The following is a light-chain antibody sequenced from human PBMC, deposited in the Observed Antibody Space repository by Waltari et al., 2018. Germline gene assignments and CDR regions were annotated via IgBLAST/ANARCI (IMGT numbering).Light chain of an antibody. J-gene: IGKJ1*01. V-gene: IGKV1-39*01. CDR1: QSIRSY. Sequence: DIQMTQSPSSLSASVGDRVTITCRASQSIRSYLNWYQQKPGNAPKRLIYVASSLESGVPSRFSGSGSGTDFTLTISSLQPDDFATYYCQQSYSTPWTFGQGTKVEIK. CDR2: VAS. CDR3: QQSYSTPWT.